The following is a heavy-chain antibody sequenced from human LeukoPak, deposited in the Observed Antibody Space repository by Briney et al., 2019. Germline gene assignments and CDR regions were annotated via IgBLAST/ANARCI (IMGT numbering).Heavy chain of an antibody. CDR1: GGTISGHY. CDR2: IHYSGKA. Sequence: PSETLSLTCTVSGGTISGHYSTWIRQPPGKGLEWIGQIHYSGKADYNPSLRSRINISVDMSKNQMSLKVNSVTAADTAVYYCARFGVDYDMDVWGQGTTVTVS. CDR3: ARFGVDYDMDV. D-gene: IGHD3-16*01. V-gene: IGHV4-59*11. J-gene: IGHJ6*02.